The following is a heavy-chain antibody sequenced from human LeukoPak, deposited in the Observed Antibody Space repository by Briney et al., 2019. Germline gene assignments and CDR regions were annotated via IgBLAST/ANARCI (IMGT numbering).Heavy chain of an antibody. V-gene: IGHV3-20*04. CDR2: INWNGAST. CDR1: GFTFDDYD. D-gene: IGHD4-11*01. Sequence: GGSLRLSCAASGFTFDDYDMSWVRQVPGKGLEWVSAINWNGASTGYADSVKGRFTISRDNAKNSLYLQMDSLRAEDTAVYYCAKYQGDYSNFFDYWGRGTLVTVSS. CDR3: AKYQGDYSNFFDY. J-gene: IGHJ4*02.